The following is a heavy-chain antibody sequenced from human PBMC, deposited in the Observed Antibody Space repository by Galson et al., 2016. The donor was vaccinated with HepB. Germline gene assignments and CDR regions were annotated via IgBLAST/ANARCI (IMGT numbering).Heavy chain of an antibody. Sequence: LEWIGDIHHSGGTKYNPSLKSRVAISLDTSENQFSLNLSSVTAADTATYYCARGLGTFDPWGQGTLVTVSS. J-gene: IGHJ5*02. V-gene: IGHV4-34*01. D-gene: IGHD7-27*01. CDR3: ARGLGTFDP. CDR2: IHHSGGT.